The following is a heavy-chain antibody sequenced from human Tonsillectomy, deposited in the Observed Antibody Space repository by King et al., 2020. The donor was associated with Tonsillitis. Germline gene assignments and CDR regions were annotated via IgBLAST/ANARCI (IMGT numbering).Heavy chain of an antibody. CDR2: ISDSAGGT. V-gene: IGHV3-23*04. CDR1: GFTFSSFA. D-gene: IGHD3-3*01. CDR3: AKLLRSGYHLYYMDV. Sequence: VQLVESGGGLVQPGGSLRLSCAASGFTFSSFAMTWVRQAPGKGLEWVSSISDSAGGTYYADSVNGRFTNSRDNSKNTLYLQVNGLRAEDTPVYYCAKLLRSGYHLYYMDVWGKGTTVTFSS. J-gene: IGHJ6*03.